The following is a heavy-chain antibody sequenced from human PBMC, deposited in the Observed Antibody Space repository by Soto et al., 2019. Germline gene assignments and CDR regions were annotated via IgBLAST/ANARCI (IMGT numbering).Heavy chain of an antibody. J-gene: IGHJ4*02. CDR2: IIPKYGTT. Sequence: QVQLMQSGAEVTKPGSSVKVSCKASGGPFNTFGISWVRQAPGQGLEWMGGIIPKYGTTNYARRFQGRVTITAGESTTTAYLELSRLRHDDPAIYYCARTRQRRPGFYVDYWGQGTPISVPS. V-gene: IGHV1-69*01. D-gene: IGHD2-2*01. CDR3: ARTRQRRPGFYVDY. CDR1: GGPFNTFG.